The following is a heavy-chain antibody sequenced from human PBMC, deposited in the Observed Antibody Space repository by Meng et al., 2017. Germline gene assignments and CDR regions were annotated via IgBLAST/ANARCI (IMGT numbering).Heavy chain of an antibody. J-gene: IGHJ6*02. CDR1: GFTFSSYW. CDR2: IKQDGSEK. CDR3: ARDSLSSDGHGYYYGMDV. Sequence: GESLKISCAASGFTFSSYWMSWVRQARGTGLEWVANIKQDGSEKYYVDSVKGRFTSSRDNAKNSLYLQLNSLRAEDTAVYYCARDSLSSDGHGYYYGMDVWGQGTMVTVSS. D-gene: IGHD3-16*01. V-gene: IGHV3-7*01.